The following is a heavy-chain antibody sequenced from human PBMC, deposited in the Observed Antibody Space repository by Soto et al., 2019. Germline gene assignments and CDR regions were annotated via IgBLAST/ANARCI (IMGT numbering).Heavy chain of an antibody. J-gene: IGHJ4*02. Sequence: QVQLQESGPGLVKPSQTLSLTCTVSGGSINSGHYYWSWIRQPPGTGLEWIGNIYYSGSTYYNPSLKSRVTISIDTSKNQFSLKLSSVTAADTAVYYCARVPVVVATIYLDYWGQGTLVTVSS. D-gene: IGHD2-15*01. CDR1: GGSINSGHYY. CDR2: IYYSGST. CDR3: ARVPVVVATIYLDY. V-gene: IGHV4-30-4*01.